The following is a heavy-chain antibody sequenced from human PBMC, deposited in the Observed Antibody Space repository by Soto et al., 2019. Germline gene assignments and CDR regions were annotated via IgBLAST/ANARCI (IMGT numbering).Heavy chain of an antibody. CDR3: AKDEGPIVVVPAAIRKTLNYSMDV. V-gene: IGHV3-30*18. CDR2: ISYDGSNK. D-gene: IGHD2-2*02. Sequence: GESLKISCAASGFTFSSYGMHWVRQAPGKGLEWVAVISYDGSNKYYADSVKGRFTISRDNSKNTLYLQMNSLRAEDTAVYYCAKDEGPIVVVPAAIRKTLNYSMDVWGQGTTVTVSS. CDR1: GFTFSSYG. J-gene: IGHJ6*02.